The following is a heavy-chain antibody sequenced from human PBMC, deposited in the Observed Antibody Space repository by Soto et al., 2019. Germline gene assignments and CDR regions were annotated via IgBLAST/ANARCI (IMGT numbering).Heavy chain of an antibody. Sequence: SSETLSLTCAVSGASFTSNDWWTWVRQPPGRGLEWIGEIYRTGSTNYNPSLKSRVTISLDKSENQFSLKVTSLTAADTAVYYCASRDPGTSVDYWGQGTLVTVYS. CDR1: GASFTSNDW. J-gene: IGHJ4*02. CDR2: IYRTGST. D-gene: IGHD1-7*01. CDR3: ASRDPGTSVDY. V-gene: IGHV4-4*02.